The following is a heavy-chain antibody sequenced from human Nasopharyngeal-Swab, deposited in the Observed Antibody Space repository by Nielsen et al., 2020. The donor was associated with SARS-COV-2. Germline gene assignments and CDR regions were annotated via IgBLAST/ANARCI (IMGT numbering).Heavy chain of an antibody. V-gene: IGHV1-69*13. D-gene: IGHD3-3*01. CDR3: ASGGIFGVVISYYYYGMDV. CDR2: IIPIFGTA. CDR1: GYTFTTYD. J-gene: IGHJ6*02. Sequence: SVKVSCKASGYTFTTYDINWVRQATGQGLEWMGGIIPIFGTANYAQKFQGRVTITADESTSTAYMELSSLRSEDTAVYYCASGGIFGVVISYYYYGMDVWGQGTTVTVSS.